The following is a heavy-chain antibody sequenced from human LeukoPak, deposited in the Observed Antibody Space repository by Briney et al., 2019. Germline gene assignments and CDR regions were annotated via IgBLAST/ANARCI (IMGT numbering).Heavy chain of an antibody. D-gene: IGHD3-22*01. CDR1: GFTFSIYA. V-gene: IGHV3-23*01. J-gene: IGHJ4*02. CDR2: ITSSGDGT. Sequence: GGSLRLSCAASGFTFSIYAMSWVRQAPGKGLQWVSSITSSGDGTYYADSVKGRFTISRDNSENMLYLQMNSLRVEDTAVYFCAKDQLNYYGSNGHYYRRDGDYWGQGTLVTVSS. CDR3: AKDQLNYYGSNGHYYRRDGDY.